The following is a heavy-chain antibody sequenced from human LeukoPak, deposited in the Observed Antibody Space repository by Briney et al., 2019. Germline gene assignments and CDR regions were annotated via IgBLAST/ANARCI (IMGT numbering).Heavy chain of an antibody. CDR1: GFTFSNYG. V-gene: IGHV3-33*01. D-gene: IGHD5-18*01. J-gene: IGHJ6*02. CDR2: IWYDGSNK. CDR3: ARDAVDTANAV. Sequence: PGGSLRLSCAASGFTFSNYGMHWVRQAPGKGLEWVAVIWYDGSNKYYADSVKGRFTISRDNSKNTLYLQMNSLRAEDTAVYYCARDAVDTANAVWGQGTTVTVSS.